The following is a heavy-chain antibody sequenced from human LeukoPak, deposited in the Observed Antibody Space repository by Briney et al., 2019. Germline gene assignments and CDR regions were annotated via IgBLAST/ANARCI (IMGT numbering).Heavy chain of an antibody. CDR2: ISHDGSNT. Sequence: GRSLRLSCAAYGFTFSNHAMHWVRQAPGKGLKWVAVISHDGSNTYYGDSVKGRFTISRDNSKNTPDLQMNSLRAEDTAVYYCARETVTNHDAFDIWGQGAMVTVSS. CDR3: ARETVTNHDAFDI. D-gene: IGHD4-11*01. CDR1: GFTFSNHA. J-gene: IGHJ3*02. V-gene: IGHV3-30-3*01.